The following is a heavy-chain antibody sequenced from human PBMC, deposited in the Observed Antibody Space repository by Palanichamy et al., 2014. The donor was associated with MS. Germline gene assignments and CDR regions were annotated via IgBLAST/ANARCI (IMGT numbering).Heavy chain of an antibody. CDR3: ARHCNSPNCYVGTFDY. D-gene: IGHD2-2*01. CDR1: GYNFTSYW. Sequence: EVQLVQSGAEVKKPGESLKISCKGSGYNFTSYWIGWVRQMPGKGLEYMGIIYPGDSDTRYSPSFEGQVTISTDKSISTAYLQWSSLKASDTAMYYCARHCNSPNCYVGTFDYWGQGTLVTVSS. V-gene: IGHV5-51*01. J-gene: IGHJ4*02. CDR2: IYPGDSDT.